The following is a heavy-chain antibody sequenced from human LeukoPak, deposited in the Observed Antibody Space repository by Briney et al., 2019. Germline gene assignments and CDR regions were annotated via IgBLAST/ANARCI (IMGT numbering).Heavy chain of an antibody. CDR2: LYPGDSDS. D-gene: IGHD5-18*01. Sequence: GESLKISCKAYGYSFFSNYWIAWVRQMPGKGLEWMGILYPGDSDSRYSLSFQGQVTISADKSINTAYLQWSSLKASDSAMYYCARHGKYSYGYRYFDFWGQGTLVTVSS. CDR3: ARHGKYSYGYRYFDF. V-gene: IGHV5-51*01. J-gene: IGHJ4*02. CDR1: GYSFFSNYW.